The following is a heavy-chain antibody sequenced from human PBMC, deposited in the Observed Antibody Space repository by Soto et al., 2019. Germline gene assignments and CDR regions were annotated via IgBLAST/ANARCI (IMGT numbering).Heavy chain of an antibody. D-gene: IGHD6-19*01. CDR1: GYSFTSYW. Sequence: GESLKISCKGSGYSFTSYWIGWVRQMPGKGLEWMGIIYPGDSDTRYSPSFQGQVTISADKSISTAYLQWSSLKASDTVMYYCAITRACSRGCYDYWGQGTLVTVSS. CDR3: AITRACSRGCYDY. CDR2: IYPGDSDT. J-gene: IGHJ4*02. V-gene: IGHV5-51*01.